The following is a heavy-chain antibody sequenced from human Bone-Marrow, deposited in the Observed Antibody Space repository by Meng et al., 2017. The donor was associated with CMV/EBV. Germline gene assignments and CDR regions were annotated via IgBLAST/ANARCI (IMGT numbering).Heavy chain of an antibody. CDR2: IYYTGST. V-gene: IGHV4-39*07. CDR1: GGSISSTSYY. D-gene: IGHD2-2*01. Sequence: SETLSLTCTVSGGSISSTSYYWGWIRQPPGKGLEWTGSIYYTGSTYYNPSLKSRVTISVDTSKNQFSLKLSSVTAADTAVYYCARFIVVVPAAKYYFDYWGQGTLVTVSS. J-gene: IGHJ4*02. CDR3: ARFIVVVPAAKYYFDY.